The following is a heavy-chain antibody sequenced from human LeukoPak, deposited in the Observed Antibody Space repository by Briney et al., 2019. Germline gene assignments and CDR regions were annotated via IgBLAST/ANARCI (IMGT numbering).Heavy chain of an antibody. J-gene: IGHJ4*02. Sequence: GGSLRLSCAASGFAFSNYYMNWVRQAPGKGLEWVSYITCGGATIYYADSVKGRFTISRDNAKNTLYLQMNSLRAEDTAVYYCARAKGVYDSSDYYYVNYWGQGTLVTVSS. CDR2: ITCGGATI. V-gene: IGHV3-11*01. CDR3: ARAKGVYDSSDYYYVNY. D-gene: IGHD3-22*01. CDR1: GFAFSNYY.